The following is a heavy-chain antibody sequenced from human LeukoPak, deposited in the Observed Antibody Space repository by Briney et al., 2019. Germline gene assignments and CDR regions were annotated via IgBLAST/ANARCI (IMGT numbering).Heavy chain of an antibody. CDR2: ISYDGSNK. V-gene: IGHV3-30-3*01. CDR1: GFTFSSYA. CDR3: ARALWQWLPHYFDY. Sequence: GGSLRLPCAASGFTFSSYAMHWVRQAPGKGLEWVAVISYDGSNKYYADSVKGRFTISRDNSKNTLYLQMNSLRAEDTAVYYCARALWQWLPHYFDYWGQGTLVTVSS. D-gene: IGHD6-19*01. J-gene: IGHJ4*02.